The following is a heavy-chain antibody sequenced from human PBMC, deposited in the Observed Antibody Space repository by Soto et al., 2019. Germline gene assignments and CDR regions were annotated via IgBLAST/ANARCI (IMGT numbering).Heavy chain of an antibody. CDR1: GFTFSSYA. V-gene: IGHV3-23*01. J-gene: IGHJ4*02. CDR3: AKDHRGIRRSPFDY. CDR2: ISGSGGST. D-gene: IGHD3-10*01. Sequence: GGSLRLSCAASGFTFSSYAMSWVRQAPGKGLEWVSAISGSGGSTYYADSVKGRFTISRDNSKNTLYLQMNSLRAEDTAVYYCAKDHRGIRRSPFDYWGQGTLVTSPQ.